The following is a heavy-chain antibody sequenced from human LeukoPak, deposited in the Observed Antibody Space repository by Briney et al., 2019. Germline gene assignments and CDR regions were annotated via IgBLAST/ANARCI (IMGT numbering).Heavy chain of an antibody. CDR1: GGSLSGYS. D-gene: IGHD7-27*01. CDR2: VSESGRS. CDR3: ARSQSLWVAPGFDN. Sequence: SETLSRTCSVSGGSLSGYSWTWIRQSPGKGLEWIGEVSESGRSKYSPSLRSRVTISRDMSKKHFSLDLKSLTAADTALYFCARSQSLWVAPGFDNWGQGTMVTVS. V-gene: IGHV4-34*01. J-gene: IGHJ3*02.